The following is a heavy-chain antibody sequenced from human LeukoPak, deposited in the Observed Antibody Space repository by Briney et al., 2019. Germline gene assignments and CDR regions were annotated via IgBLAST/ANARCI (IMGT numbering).Heavy chain of an antibody. CDR2: INPSGGST. CDR1: GYTFTSYY. CDR3: ARSSAYYNGADM. Sequence: ASVKVSCKTFGYTFTSYYVHWVRQAPGQGLEWMGIINPSGGSTTYAQKFQGRLTMTSDTSTSTVYMELSSLRSEDTAVYYCARSSAYYNGADMWGQGTMVTVSS. V-gene: IGHV1-46*01. J-gene: IGHJ3*02. D-gene: IGHD3-9*01.